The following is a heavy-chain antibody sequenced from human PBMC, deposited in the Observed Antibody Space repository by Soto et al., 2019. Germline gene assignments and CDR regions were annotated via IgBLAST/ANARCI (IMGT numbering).Heavy chain of an antibody. D-gene: IGHD3-10*01. CDR2: IYWDDDK. CDR3: AHSRYYGSGRLYYSDY. J-gene: IGHJ4*02. CDR1: GFSLSTSEMG. Sequence: QITLKESGPTLVKPTQTLTLTCTFSGFSLSTSEMGVGWIRQPPGKALEWLALIYWDDDKRYSPSLKSRLTITKDTSKNQVVLTMANMDPVDTATYYCAHSRYYGSGRLYYSDYWGQGTLVTVSS. V-gene: IGHV2-5*02.